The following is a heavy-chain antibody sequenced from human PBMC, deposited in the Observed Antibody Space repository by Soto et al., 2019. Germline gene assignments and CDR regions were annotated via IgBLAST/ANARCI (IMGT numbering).Heavy chain of an antibody. V-gene: IGHV6-1*01. CDR3: ARPLLAYCGGDCYSDFDY. Sequence: QTLSLTCAISGDSVSSNSAAWNWIRQSPSRGLEWLGRTYYRSKWYNDYAVSVKSRITINPDTSKNQFSLQLNSVTPEDTAVYYCARPLLAYCGGDCYSDFDYWGQGTLVTVSS. CDR2: TYYRSKWYN. D-gene: IGHD2-21*02. CDR1: GDSVSSNSAA. J-gene: IGHJ4*02.